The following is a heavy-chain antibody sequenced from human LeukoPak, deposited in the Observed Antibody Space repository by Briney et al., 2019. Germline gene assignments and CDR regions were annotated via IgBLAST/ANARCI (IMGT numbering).Heavy chain of an antibody. CDR2: ISAYNGDT. V-gene: IGHV1-18*01. J-gene: IGHJ4*02. CDR3: ASATTRYFDWNY. CDR1: GYTFTSYG. Sequence: ASVKVSCKASGYTFTSYGFSWVRQAPGQGLEWMGWISAYNGDTNYTQKFQGRLTMTTDTSTSTAYMELRSLRSDDTAVYYCASATTRYFDWNYWGQGTLVTVSS. D-gene: IGHD3-9*01.